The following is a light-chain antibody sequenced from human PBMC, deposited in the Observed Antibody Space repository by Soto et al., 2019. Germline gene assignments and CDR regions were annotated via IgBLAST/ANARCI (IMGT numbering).Light chain of an antibody. J-gene: IGLJ3*02. CDR1: SSDVGDYNY. Sequence: QSALTQPASVSGSPGQSITISCTGTSSDVGDYNYVSWYQQHPGKAPKLMICEVSNRPSGVSNRFSGSKSGNTASLTISGLQAEDEADYSCSSYTSSNTWVFGGGTKLTVL. CDR3: SSYTSSNTWV. V-gene: IGLV2-14*01. CDR2: EVS.